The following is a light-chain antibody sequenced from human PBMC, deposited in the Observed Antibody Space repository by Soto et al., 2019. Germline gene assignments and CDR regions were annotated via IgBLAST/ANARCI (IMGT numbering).Light chain of an antibody. CDR2: DVS. V-gene: IGLV2-14*01. CDR3: SAYTSSSTRV. CDR1: SCDVGGYNY. Sequence: QSALTQPASVSGSPGQSITISCTGTSCDVGGYNYVSWYQQHPGNAPKLMIYDVSNRPSGVSNRFSGSKSGNTASLTISGLQAEDEADYYCSAYTSSSTRVFGAGTKVTVL. J-gene: IGLJ3*02.